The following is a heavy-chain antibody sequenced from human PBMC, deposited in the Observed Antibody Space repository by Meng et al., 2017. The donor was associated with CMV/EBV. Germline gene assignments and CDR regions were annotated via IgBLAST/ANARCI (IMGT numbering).Heavy chain of an antibody. CDR3: ARDWVVPAAMSHYYYGMDD. D-gene: IGHD2-2*01. CDR1: GGSISSGDYY. CDR2: IYYSGST. Sequence: LRPSCTVSGGSISSGDYYWSWIRQPPGKGLEWIGYIYYSGSTYYNPSLKSRVTISVDTSKNQFSLKLSSVTAADTAVYYCARDWVVPAAMSHYYYGMDDWGQGTTVTVSS. J-gene: IGHJ6*02. V-gene: IGHV4-30-4*08.